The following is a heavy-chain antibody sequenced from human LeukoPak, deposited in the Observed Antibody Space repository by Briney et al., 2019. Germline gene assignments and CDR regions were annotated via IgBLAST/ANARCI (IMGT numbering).Heavy chain of an antibody. J-gene: IGHJ4*02. Sequence: GGSLRLSCAASGFTFSSYAMSWVRQAPGKGLEWVPGISGSGGSTYYADSVKGRFTISRDNSKNTLYLQMNSLRAEDTAVYYCANSPKTTVTTLFDYWGQGTLVTVSS. CDR2: ISGSGGST. V-gene: IGHV3-23*01. CDR1: GFTFSSYA. D-gene: IGHD4-17*01. CDR3: ANSPKTTVTTLFDY.